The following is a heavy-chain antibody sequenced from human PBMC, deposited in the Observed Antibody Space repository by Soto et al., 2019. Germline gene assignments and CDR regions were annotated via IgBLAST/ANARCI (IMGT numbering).Heavy chain of an antibody. D-gene: IGHD3-10*01. CDR1: GFTFSSYA. CDR3: AKVESCGPLTGSDCFGY. J-gene: IGHJ4*02. V-gene: IGHV3-23*01. Sequence: GGSLRLSCAASGFTFSSYAMSWVRQAPGKGLEWVSAISGSGGSTYYADSVKGRFTISRDNSKNTLYLQMNSLRAEDTAVYYCAKVESCGPLTGSDCFGYWGQGTLVTVSS. CDR2: ISGSGGST.